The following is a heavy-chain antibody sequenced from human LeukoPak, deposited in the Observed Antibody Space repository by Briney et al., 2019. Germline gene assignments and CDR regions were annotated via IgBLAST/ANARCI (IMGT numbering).Heavy chain of an antibody. D-gene: IGHD5-12*01. J-gene: IGHJ4*02. CDR1: AYTFTDYY. V-gene: IGHV1-2*02. CDR2: INPNSGDT. Sequence: SLKVSCKASAYTFTDYYMHCVRHAPGQGLEWMGWINPNSGDTNYAQEFQGRVTMTRDTTISTAYMELNRLRSDYTAIYYCASGNSGYDPGFDYWGQGTLVTVS. CDR3: ASGNSGYDPGFDY.